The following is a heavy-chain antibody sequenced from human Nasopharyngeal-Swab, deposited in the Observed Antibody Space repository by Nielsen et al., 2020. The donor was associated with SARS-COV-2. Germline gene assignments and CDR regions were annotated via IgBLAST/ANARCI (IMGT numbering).Heavy chain of an antibody. CDR3: AKDGLGDYDSSGSYYYGMDA. CDR2: ISGSGGST. D-gene: IGHD3-22*01. V-gene: IGHV3-23*01. Sequence: WIRQPPGKGLEWVSAISGSGGSTYYADSVKGRFTISRDNSKNTLCLQMNSLRAEDTAVYYCAKDGLGDYDSSGSYYYGMDAWGQGTTVTVSS. J-gene: IGHJ6*02.